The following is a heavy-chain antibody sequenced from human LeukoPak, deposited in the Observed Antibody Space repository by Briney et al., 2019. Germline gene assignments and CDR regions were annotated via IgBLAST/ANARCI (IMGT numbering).Heavy chain of an antibody. J-gene: IGHJ1*01. CDR2: TNTDGSST. D-gene: IGHD4-23*01. CDR3: YGANAEH. Sequence: GGSLGLSCAASGFTFSSYWMHWVRQAPGKGLVWVSGTNTDGSSTMYADSVKGRFTIAGDNAKNTLYLQMNSLRAEDTAVYYCYGANAEHWGQGTLVTVSS. CDR1: GFTFSSYW. V-gene: IGHV3-74*03.